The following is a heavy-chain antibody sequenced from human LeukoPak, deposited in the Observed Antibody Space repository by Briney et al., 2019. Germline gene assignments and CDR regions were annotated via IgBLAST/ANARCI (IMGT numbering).Heavy chain of an antibody. V-gene: IGHV4-34*01. D-gene: IGHD3-22*01. CDR1: GGSFSGYY. CDR3: ARGGAYYYDSSGYYPYYYYGMDV. J-gene: IGHJ6*02. Sequence: SETLSLTCAVYGGSFSGYYWSWIRQPPGKGLEWIGEINHSGSTNYNPSLKSRVTISVDTSKNQFSLKLSSVTAADTAVYYCARGGAYYYDSSGYYPYYYYGMDVWGQGTTVTVSS. CDR2: INHSGST.